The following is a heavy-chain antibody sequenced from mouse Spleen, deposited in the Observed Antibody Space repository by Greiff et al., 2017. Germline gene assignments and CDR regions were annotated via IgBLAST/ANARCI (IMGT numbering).Heavy chain of an antibody. Sequence: EVKLMESGGGLVKPGGSLKLSCAASGFTFSSYTMSWVRQTPEKRLEWVATISSGGSYTYYPDSVKGRFTISRDNAKNTLYLQMSSLKSEDTAMYYCTRDLYGTTNGYAMDYWGQGTSVTVSS. D-gene: IGHD2-1*01. CDR3: TRDLYGTTNGYAMDY. J-gene: IGHJ4*01. CDR2: ISSGGSYT. V-gene: IGHV5-6-4*01. CDR1: GFTFSSYT.